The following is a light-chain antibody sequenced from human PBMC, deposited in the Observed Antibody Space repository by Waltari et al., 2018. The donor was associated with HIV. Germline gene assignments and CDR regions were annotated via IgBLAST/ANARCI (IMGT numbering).Light chain of an antibody. J-gene: IGLJ2*01. CDR1: RGDVPTYNR. Sequence: QSALTQPPSVSGFPGQSVTISCTGFRGDVPTYNRVSWYQQPPNTAPKLILYEVYKRPSGVPDRFSGSLTVSGLQTEDEADYYCALYTTRNIIFGGGTNLVVL. CDR2: EVY. V-gene: IGLV2-18*01. CDR3: ALYTTRNII.